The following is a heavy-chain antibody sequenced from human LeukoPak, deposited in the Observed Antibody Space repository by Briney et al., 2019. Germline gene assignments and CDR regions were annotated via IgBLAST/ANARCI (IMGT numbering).Heavy chain of an antibody. Sequence: SGGSLRLSCAASGFTFSSYWMSWVRQAPGKGLEWVANIKQDGSEEYYVDSVKGRFTISRDNAKNSLYLQMNSLRAEDTAVYYCASSHLAYCSGGSCYSGYWGQGTLVTVSS. CDR3: ASSHLAYCSGGSCYSGY. V-gene: IGHV3-7*01. D-gene: IGHD2-15*01. CDR1: GFTFSSYW. J-gene: IGHJ4*02. CDR2: IKQDGSEE.